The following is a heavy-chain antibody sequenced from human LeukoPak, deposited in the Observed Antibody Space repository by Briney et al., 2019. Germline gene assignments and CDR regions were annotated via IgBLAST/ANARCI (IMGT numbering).Heavy chain of an antibody. CDR2: ISAYNGNT. CDR3: ARAEAYCGGDCYSDY. D-gene: IGHD2-21*01. CDR1: GYTFTSYG. J-gene: IGHJ4*02. V-gene: IGHV1-18*01. Sequence: ASVKVSGKASGYTFTSYGISWVRQAPGQGLEWMRWISAYNGNTNYAQKLQGRVTMTTDTSTSTAYMELRSLRSDDTAVYYCARAEAYCGGDCYSDYWGQGTLVTVSS.